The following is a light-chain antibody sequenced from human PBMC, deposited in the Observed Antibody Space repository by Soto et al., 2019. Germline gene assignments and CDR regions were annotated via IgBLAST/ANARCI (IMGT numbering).Light chain of an antibody. J-gene: IGKJ1*01. CDR2: GAS. Sequence: EIVMTQSPATLSVSPGERATLSCRASQSVSSNLAWYQQKPGQAPRLLIYGASTRATGIPARFSGSGSGIEGTLTISSLQSEDFAVHYCQQYNNWPRTFGQGTKVEIK. CDR1: QSVSSN. V-gene: IGKV3-15*01. CDR3: QQYNNWPRT.